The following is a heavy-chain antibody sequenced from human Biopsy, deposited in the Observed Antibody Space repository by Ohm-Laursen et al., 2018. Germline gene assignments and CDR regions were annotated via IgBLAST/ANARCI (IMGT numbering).Heavy chain of an antibody. CDR1: GESFNGYY. CDR3: VRGVDYYDPYHYYALDV. Sequence: PSQTLSLTCVVYGESFNGYYRSWIRQTPGKGLEWIGEINHSGRTNYNPSLKSRVTISVDTSKNQFSLKVRSVTAADTAVYYCVRGVDYYDPYHYYALDVWGQGTTVTVSS. D-gene: IGHD3-22*01. J-gene: IGHJ6*02. CDR2: INHSGRT. V-gene: IGHV4-34*01.